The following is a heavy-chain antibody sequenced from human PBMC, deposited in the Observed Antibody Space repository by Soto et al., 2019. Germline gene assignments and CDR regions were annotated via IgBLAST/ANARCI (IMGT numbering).Heavy chain of an antibody. CDR1: GVSISSGGYY. D-gene: IGHD2-8*01. J-gene: IGHJ3*02. V-gene: IGHV4-31*03. CDR3: ARDQRMVYASSRDAFDI. CDR2: IYYSGST. Sequence: PSETLSLTCTVSGVSISSGGYYWSWIRQHPGKGLEWIGYIYYSGSTYYNPSLKSRVTISVDTSKNQFSLKLSSVTAADTAVYYCARDQRMVYASSRDAFDIWGQGTMVTVSS.